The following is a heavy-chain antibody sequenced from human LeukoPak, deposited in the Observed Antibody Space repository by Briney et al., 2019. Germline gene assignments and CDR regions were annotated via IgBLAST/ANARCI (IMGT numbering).Heavy chain of an antibody. D-gene: IGHD3-22*01. V-gene: IGHV4-34*01. CDR1: GGSFSGYY. CDR3: AICDSSGYYLE. J-gene: IGHJ4*02. CDR2: INHSGST. Sequence: PSETLSLTCAVYGGSFSGYYRSWIRQPPGKGLEWIGEINHSGSTNYNPSLKSRVTISVDTSKNQFSLKLSSVTAADTAVYYCAICDSSGYYLEWGQGTLVTVSS.